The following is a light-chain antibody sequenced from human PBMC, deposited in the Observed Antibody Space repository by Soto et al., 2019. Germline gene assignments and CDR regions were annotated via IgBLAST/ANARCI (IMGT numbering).Light chain of an antibody. J-gene: IGKJ2*01. V-gene: IGKV1-39*01. CDR2: AAS. Sequence: DIQMTQSPSSLSASVGDRVTITCRASQSILSSLNWYQQKPGKAPKLLIYAASSLQSGVPSRFSGSGSGTDFTLTISSLQPEDFATYYCQQSYSTPYTFGQGTKLEIK. CDR1: QSILSS. CDR3: QQSYSTPYT.